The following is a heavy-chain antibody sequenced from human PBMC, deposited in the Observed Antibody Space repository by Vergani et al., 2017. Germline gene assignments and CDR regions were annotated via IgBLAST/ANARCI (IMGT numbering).Heavy chain of an antibody. V-gene: IGHV5-10-1*03. CDR2: IDPSDSYT. J-gene: IGHJ4*02. D-gene: IGHD3-22*01. CDR1: GYSFTNYW. CDR3: ARLRPTRYYDSSGYYDDY. Sequence: EVQLVQSGAEVKKPGESLRISCKGSGYSFTNYWISWVRQMPGKGLGWMGRIDPSDSYTNYSPSFQGHVAISADKSISTAYLQWSSLKASDTAMYYCARLRPTRYYDSSGYYDDYWGQGTLVTVSS.